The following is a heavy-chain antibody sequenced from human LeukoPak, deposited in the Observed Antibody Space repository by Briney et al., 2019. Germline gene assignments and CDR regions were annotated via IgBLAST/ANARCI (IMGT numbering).Heavy chain of an antibody. V-gene: IGHV3-23*01. J-gene: IGHJ4*02. CDR1: GFTFSSYA. CDR3: AKVGYGYSYGLWGDYFDY. CDR2: ISGSGGST. Sequence: GGSLRLSCAASGFTFSSYAMSWVRQAPGKGLEWVSAISGSGGSTYYADSVKGRFTISRDNSKNTLYLQMNSLRAEDTAVYYCAKVGYGYSYGLWGDYFDYWGQGTLVTVSS. D-gene: IGHD5-18*01.